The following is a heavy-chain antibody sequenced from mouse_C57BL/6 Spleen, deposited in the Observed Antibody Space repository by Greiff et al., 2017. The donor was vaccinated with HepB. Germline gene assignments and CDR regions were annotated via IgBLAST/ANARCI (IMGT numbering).Heavy chain of an antibody. Sequence: EVHLVESGAELVKPGASVKLSCTASGFNIKDYYMHWVKQRTEQGLEWIGRIDPEDGETKYAPKFQGKATITADTSSNTAYLQLSSLTSEDTAVYYCAPNYYGHWYFDVWGTGTTVTVSS. J-gene: IGHJ1*03. V-gene: IGHV14-2*01. CDR2: IDPEDGET. CDR1: GFNIKDYY. D-gene: IGHD1-2*01. CDR3: APNYYGHWYFDV.